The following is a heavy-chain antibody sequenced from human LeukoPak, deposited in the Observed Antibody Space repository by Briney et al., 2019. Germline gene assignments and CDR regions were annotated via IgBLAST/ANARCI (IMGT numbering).Heavy chain of an antibody. CDR3: ARMGIAAGGSSGRWFDP. CDR1: GGAISGYS. D-gene: IGHD6-13*01. Sequence: SETLSLTCTLSGGAISGYSWSWIRQPPGKGLELIGYVYYSGSTNYNPSLKSRVTISVDTSKNQVSLKLSSVTAADTAVYYCARMGIAAGGSSGRWFDPWGQGTLVTVSS. V-gene: IGHV4-59*13. J-gene: IGHJ5*02. CDR2: VYYSGST.